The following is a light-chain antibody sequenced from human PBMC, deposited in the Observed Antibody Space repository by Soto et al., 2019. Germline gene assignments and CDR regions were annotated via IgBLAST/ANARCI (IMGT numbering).Light chain of an antibody. Sequence: QSVLTQPPSVSAAPGQKVTISCSGSSSNIGSNYVSWYQQLPGTAPKLLIYDNNERPSGIPDRFSGSKSGTSATLAITGLQTGDEADYYCGTWDSSLSAYVVFGGGTQLTVL. V-gene: IGLV1-51*01. J-gene: IGLJ2*01. CDR3: GTWDSSLSAYVV. CDR1: SSNIGSNY. CDR2: DNN.